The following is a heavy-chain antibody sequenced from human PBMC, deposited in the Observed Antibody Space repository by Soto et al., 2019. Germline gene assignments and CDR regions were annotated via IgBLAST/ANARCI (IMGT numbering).Heavy chain of an antibody. CDR2: IYYSGST. J-gene: IGHJ6*02. D-gene: IGHD3-10*01. CDR1: GGSISSYY. V-gene: IGHV4-59*12. CDR3: ARGGRAMVRGPTGTYYYYGMDV. Sequence: SETLSLTCTVSGGSISSYYWSWIRQPPGKGLEWIGYIYYSGSTNYNPSLKSRVTISVDTSKNQFSLKLSSVTAADTAVYYCARGGRAMVRGPTGTYYYYGMDVWGQGTTVTVSS.